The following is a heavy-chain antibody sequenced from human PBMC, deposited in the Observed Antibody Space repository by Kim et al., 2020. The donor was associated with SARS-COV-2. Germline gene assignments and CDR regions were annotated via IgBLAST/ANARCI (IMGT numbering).Heavy chain of an antibody. V-gene: IGHV3-48*02. Sequence: IYYADSVKGRFTISRDNAKNSLSLQMNSLRDEDTAVYYCVTGYTSSSGAHWGQGTLVTVSS. D-gene: IGHD5-12*01. CDR2: I. J-gene: IGHJ4*02. CDR3: VTGYTSSSGAH.